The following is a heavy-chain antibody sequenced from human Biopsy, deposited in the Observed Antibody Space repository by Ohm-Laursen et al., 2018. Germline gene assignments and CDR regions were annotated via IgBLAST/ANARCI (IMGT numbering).Heavy chain of an antibody. V-gene: IGHV4-61*05. Sequence: SQTLSLTCSVSGGSTSNNNYYWGWIRQPPGKGLEWIGYIYYSGTTDYSPSLKSRVTISIDKSKNQFFLKLSSVTAEDTAVYYCARDDAVIVIRGLYYWGQGALVTVSS. CDR1: GGSTSNNNYY. CDR3: ARDDAVIVIRGLYY. J-gene: IGHJ4*02. CDR2: IYYSGTT. D-gene: IGHD2-21*01.